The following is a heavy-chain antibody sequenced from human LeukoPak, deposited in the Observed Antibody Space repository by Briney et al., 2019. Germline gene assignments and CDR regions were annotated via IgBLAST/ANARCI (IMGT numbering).Heavy chain of an antibody. D-gene: IGHD3-22*01. V-gene: IGHV4-31*03. CDR2: IYYSGST. CDR1: GGSISSGGYY. J-gene: IGHJ4*02. Sequence: SETLSLTCTVSGGSISSGGYYWSWIRQHPGKGLEWIGYIYYSGSTYYNPSLKSRVTISVDTSKNQFSLNLSSVTAADTAVYYCARGLYDSSGCLDYWGQGTLVTVSS. CDR3: ARGLYDSSGCLDY.